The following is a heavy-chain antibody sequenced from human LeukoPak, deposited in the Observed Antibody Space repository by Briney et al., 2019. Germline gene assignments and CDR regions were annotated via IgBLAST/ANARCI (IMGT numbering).Heavy chain of an antibody. CDR2: ISYDGSNK. CDR1: VFLFSSSC. Sequence: GGSVTLSCAASVFLFSSSCIYWVRQAPCKGLEWVAEISYDGSNKYYADSVKGRFTFSRDNSKNTLYLQMNSLRAEDTAVYYCAKEYCSNSVCHSLDYWGQGTLVTVSS. V-gene: IGHV3-30*18. D-gene: IGHD2-8*01. J-gene: IGHJ4*02. CDR3: AKEYCSNSVCHSLDY.